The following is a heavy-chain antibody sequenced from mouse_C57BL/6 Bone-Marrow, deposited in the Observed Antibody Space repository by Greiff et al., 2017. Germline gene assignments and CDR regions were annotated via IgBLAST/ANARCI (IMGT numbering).Heavy chain of an antibody. D-gene: IGHD3-2*02. CDR2: ISDGGSYT. CDR3: TKERGHLRRNYVDY. CDR1: GFTFSSYA. V-gene: IGHV5-4*01. Sequence: EVMLVESGGGLVKPGGSLKLSCAASGFTFSSYAMSWVRQTPDKRLEWVATISDGGSYTYYPDIVKGRFTISRDNAKNTLYLQMSHLKSGDTAMYNYTKERGHLRRNYVDYWGQGTTLTVSS. J-gene: IGHJ2*01.